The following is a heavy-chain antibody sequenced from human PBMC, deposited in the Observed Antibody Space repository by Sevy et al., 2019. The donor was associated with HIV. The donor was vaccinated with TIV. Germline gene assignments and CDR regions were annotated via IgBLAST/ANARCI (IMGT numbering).Heavy chain of an antibody. CDR2: ISSSGSTI. Sequence: GGSLRLSCAASGFTFSDYYMSWIRQAPGKGLEWVSYISSSGSTIYYADSVKGRFTISRDNAKNSLYLQMNSLRAEDTAVYYGARDRPSWFGELLGGYSSGWYYYYGMDVWGQGTTVTVSS. V-gene: IGHV3-11*01. CDR1: GFTFSDYY. CDR3: ARDRPSWFGELLGGYSSGWYYYYGMDV. J-gene: IGHJ6*02. D-gene: IGHD6-19*01.